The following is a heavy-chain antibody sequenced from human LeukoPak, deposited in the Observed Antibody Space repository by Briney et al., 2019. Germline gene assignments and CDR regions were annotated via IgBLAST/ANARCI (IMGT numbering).Heavy chain of an antibody. CDR3: AREFGHYDFWSGYQTDYFDY. Sequence: ASVKVSCKASGYTFTGYYMHWVRQAPGQGLEWMGWINPNSGGTNYAQKFQGRVTMTRDTSISTAYMELSRLRSDDTAVYYCAREFGHYDFWSGYQTDYFDYWRQGTLVTVSS. D-gene: IGHD3-3*01. CDR2: INPNSGGT. J-gene: IGHJ4*02. V-gene: IGHV1-2*02. CDR1: GYTFTGYY.